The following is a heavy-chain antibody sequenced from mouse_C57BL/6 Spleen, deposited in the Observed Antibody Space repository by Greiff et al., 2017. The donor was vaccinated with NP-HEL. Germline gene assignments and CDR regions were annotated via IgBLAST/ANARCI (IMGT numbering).Heavy chain of an antibody. Sequence: QVHVKQSGPGLVQPSQSLSITCTVSGFSLTSYGVHWVRQSPGKGLEWLGVIWSGGSTDYNAAFISRLSISKDNSKSQVFFKMNSLQADDTAIYYCARWDYGRGNYAMDYWGQGTSVTVSS. J-gene: IGHJ4*01. CDR2: IWSGGST. D-gene: IGHD1-1*01. V-gene: IGHV2-2*01. CDR3: ARWDYGRGNYAMDY. CDR1: GFSLTSYG.